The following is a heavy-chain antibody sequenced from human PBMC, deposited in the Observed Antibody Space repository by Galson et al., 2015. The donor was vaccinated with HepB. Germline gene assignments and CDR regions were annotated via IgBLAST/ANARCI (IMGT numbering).Heavy chain of an antibody. V-gene: IGHV1-46*01. Sequence: SVKVSCKASGYTFTSYCMSWVRQAPGQGLEWMGIISPSGGNTSYAQKFQGRVTMTRDTSTSTVYMELSSLRSEDTAVYYCAREALAATGSGFDYWGQGTLVTVSS. J-gene: IGHJ4*02. CDR1: GYTFTSYC. D-gene: IGHD6-13*01. CDR3: AREALAATGSGFDY. CDR2: ISPSGGNT.